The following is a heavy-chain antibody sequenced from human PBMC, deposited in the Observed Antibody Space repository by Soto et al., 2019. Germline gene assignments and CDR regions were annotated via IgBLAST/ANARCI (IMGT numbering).Heavy chain of an antibody. V-gene: IGHV3-11*01. Sequence: QVQLVESGGGLVKPGGSLRLSCAASGFTFGDYDMSWIRQAPGQGLEWGSYISNGGSSIYYADSVKGRFTISRDNAKRSVSLQMNSLRAEDTAVYYCTRPCRYCNGGGQVNWFDPWGQGTLVTVSS. CDR1: GFTFGDYD. D-gene: IGHD2-8*02. CDR3: TRPCRYCNGGGQVNWFDP. CDR2: ISNGGSSI. J-gene: IGHJ5*02.